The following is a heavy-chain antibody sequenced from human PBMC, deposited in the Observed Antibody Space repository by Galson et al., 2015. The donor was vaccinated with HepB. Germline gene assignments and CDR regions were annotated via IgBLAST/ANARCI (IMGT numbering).Heavy chain of an antibody. CDR2: IIPIFGTA. CDR3: ARSNYYGSGSYSI. D-gene: IGHD3-10*01. J-gene: IGHJ4*02. V-gene: IGHV1-69*13. Sequence: SVKVSCKASGGTFSSYAISWVRQAPGQGLEWMGGIIPIFGTANYAQKFQGRVTITADESTSTAYMELSSLRSEDTAVYYCARSNYYGSGSYSIWGQGTLVTVSS. CDR1: GGTFSSYA.